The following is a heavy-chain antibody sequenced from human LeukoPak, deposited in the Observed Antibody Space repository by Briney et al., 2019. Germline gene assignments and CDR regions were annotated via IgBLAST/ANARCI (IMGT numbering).Heavy chain of an antibody. J-gene: IGHJ4*02. CDR3: ARDFPYYYDISGYYFDY. V-gene: IGHV3-23*01. CDR2: ISGSGDST. D-gene: IGHD3-22*01. CDR1: RFTFSSYG. Sequence: GGTLRLSCAASRFTFSSYGMNWVRQAPGKGLEWVSAISGSGDSTYYADSVKGRFTISRDNSKNTLYLQMNSLRAEDTAVYYCARDFPYYYDISGYYFDYWGQGTLVTVSS.